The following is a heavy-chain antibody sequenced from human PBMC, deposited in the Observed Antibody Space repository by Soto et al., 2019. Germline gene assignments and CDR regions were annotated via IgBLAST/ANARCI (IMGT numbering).Heavy chain of an antibody. Sequence: SVKVSCKTSGYTFTSYGISWVRQAPGQGLAWMGGIIPIFGTANYAQKFQGRVTITADESTSTAYMELSSLRSEDTAVYYCARESRYCSGGSCYFLPGIDYWGQGTLVTVSS. D-gene: IGHD2-15*01. V-gene: IGHV1-69*13. CDR2: IIPIFGTA. CDR1: GYTFTSYG. J-gene: IGHJ4*02. CDR3: ARESRYCSGGSCYFLPGIDY.